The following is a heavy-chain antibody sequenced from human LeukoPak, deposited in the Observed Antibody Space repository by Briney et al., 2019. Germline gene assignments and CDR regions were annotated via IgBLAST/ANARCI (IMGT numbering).Heavy chain of an antibody. D-gene: IGHD3-10*01. J-gene: IGHJ4*02. Sequence: SQTLSLTCAVSGGSISSGGYSWSWIRQPPGKGLEWIGYIYYSGSTYYNPSLKSRVTISVDRSKNQFSLKLSSVTAADTAAYYCARDGAGVGYFDYWGQGTLVTVSS. CDR2: IYYSGST. CDR3: ARDGAGVGYFDY. CDR1: GGSISSGGYS. V-gene: IGHV4-30-2*01.